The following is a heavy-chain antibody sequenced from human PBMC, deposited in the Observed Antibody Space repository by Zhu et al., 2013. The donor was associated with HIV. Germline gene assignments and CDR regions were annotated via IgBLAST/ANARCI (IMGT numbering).Heavy chain of an antibody. CDR3: ASITVTSYS. Sequence: QVQLVQSGAEVKKPGSSVKVSCKASGGTFSSYAISWVRQAPGQGLEWMGLINPSDATTTYAQKFQGRVTMTWDTSTRTVYMELSSLRYEDTAVFYCASITVTSYSWGQGTLVTVSS. CDR2: INPSDATT. J-gene: IGHJ4*02. CDR1: GGTFSSYA. D-gene: IGHD4-17*01. V-gene: IGHV1-46*01.